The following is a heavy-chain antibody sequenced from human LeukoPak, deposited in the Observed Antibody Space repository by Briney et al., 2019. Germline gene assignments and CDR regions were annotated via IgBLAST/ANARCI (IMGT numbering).Heavy chain of an antibody. Sequence: SETLSLTCTVSRGSISSSSYYWGWIRQPPGKRLEWIGSFYYIGGTYYNPSLEGRVTISADSSKNQCFLKLTSVTAADTALYYCARILTTFDSWGQGTLVTVAS. V-gene: IGHV4-39*01. D-gene: IGHD4-11*01. J-gene: IGHJ4*02. CDR1: RGSISSSSYY. CDR3: ARILTTFDS. CDR2: FYYIGGT.